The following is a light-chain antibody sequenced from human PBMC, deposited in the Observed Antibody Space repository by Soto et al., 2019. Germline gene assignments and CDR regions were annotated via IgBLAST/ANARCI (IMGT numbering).Light chain of an antibody. V-gene: IGLV2-14*01. CDR3: SSYTSSSTLL. J-gene: IGLJ2*01. Sequence: QSALTQPASVSGSPGQSITISCTGTSSDVGGYNFVSWHQQHPGKPPKIMIYDVSYRPSGVSNRFSGSKSGNTASLTISGLQAEDEADYSCSSYTSSSTLLFGGGTKLTVL. CDR1: SSDVGGYNF. CDR2: DVS.